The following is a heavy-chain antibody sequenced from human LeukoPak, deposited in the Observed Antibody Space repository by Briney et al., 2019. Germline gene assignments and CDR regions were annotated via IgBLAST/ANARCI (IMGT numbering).Heavy chain of an antibody. Sequence: GGSLRLSCAASGFTFSSYSMNWVRQAPGKGLEWVSYISSSSSTIYYADSVKGRFTISRDNAKNSLYLQMNSLRAEDTAVYYCASAVGYYCYYGMEVWGQGTTVTVSS. CDR3: ASAVGYYCYYGMEV. CDR2: ISSSSSTI. CDR1: GFTFSSYS. V-gene: IGHV3-48*04. J-gene: IGHJ6*02.